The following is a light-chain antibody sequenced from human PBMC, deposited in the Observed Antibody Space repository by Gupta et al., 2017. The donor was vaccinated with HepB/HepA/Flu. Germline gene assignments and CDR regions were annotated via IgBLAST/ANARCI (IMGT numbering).Light chain of an antibody. Sequence: LQLTHSPYALPAPVGERVTITCRASQSIRTYLNWYQQKPGKAPKLLIYAASTLPSGVPARFSGSGSGTDFTLTISSLHPEDFATYCCQQSYSCPLTFGQGTKVEIK. CDR1: QSIRTY. CDR2: AAS. V-gene: IGKV1-39*01. J-gene: IGKJ1*01. CDR3: QQSYSCPLT.